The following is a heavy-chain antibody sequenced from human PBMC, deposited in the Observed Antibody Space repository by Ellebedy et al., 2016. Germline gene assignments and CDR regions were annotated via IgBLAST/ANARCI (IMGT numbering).Heavy chain of an antibody. V-gene: IGHV1-8*02. CDR2: MNPNSGYT. Sequence: ASVKVSXKASGYPFTSFDINWVRQATGQGLEWMGWMNPNSGYTGYAHKFQGRVTVTSDSSISTVYMELSSLRSDDTAVYYCARRDGMDAWGQGTTVTVSS. CDR3: ARRDGMDA. J-gene: IGHJ6*02. CDR1: GYPFTSFD.